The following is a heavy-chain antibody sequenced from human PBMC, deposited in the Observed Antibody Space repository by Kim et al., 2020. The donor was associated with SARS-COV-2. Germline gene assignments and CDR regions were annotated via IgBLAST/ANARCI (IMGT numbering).Heavy chain of an antibody. CDR1: GFTFSSYA. D-gene: IGHD2-2*01. J-gene: IGHJ2*01. CDR3: AKDVGQYQLLAYWYFDL. Sequence: GGSLRLSCAASGFTFSSYAMSWVRQAPGKGLEWVSAISGSGGSTYYADSVKGRFTISRDNSKNTLYLQMNSLRAEDTAVYYCAKDVGQYQLLAYWYFDLWGRGTLVTVSS. CDR2: ISGSGGST. V-gene: IGHV3-23*01.